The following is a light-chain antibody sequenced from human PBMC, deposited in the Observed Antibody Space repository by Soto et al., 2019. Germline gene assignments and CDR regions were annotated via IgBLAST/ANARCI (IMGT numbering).Light chain of an antibody. Sequence: DIQMTQSPSSLSASVGDRVTITSRASQYIGDFLNWYQQTPGKPPKLLIFGASNLHIGVPSRFSGSGSGTEFTLTISNLLREDFATYYCQQSYFILGTFGRGTKVDIK. CDR3: QQSYFILGT. CDR1: QYIGDF. CDR2: GAS. J-gene: IGKJ1*01. V-gene: IGKV1-39*01.